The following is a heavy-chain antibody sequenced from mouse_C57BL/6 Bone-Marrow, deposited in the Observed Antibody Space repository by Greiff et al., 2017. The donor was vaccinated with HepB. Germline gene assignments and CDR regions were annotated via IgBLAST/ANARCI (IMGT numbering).Heavy chain of an antibody. CDR1: GFSFNTYA. V-gene: IGHV10-1*01. D-gene: IGHD4-1*01. J-gene: IGHJ4*01. CDR2: IRSKSNNYAT. CDR3: VRHSALTYYYAMDY. Sequence: EVKVEESGGGLVQPKGSLKLSCAASGFSFNTYAMNWVRQAPGKGLEWVARIRSKSNNYATYYADSVKDRFTISRDDSESMLYLQMNNLKTEDTAMYYCVRHSALTYYYAMDYWGQGTSVTVSS.